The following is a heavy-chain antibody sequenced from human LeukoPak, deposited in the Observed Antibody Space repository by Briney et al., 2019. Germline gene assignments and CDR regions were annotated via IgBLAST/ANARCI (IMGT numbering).Heavy chain of an antibody. V-gene: IGHV4-59*01. Sequence: SETLSLTCTVSGGSISSYYWSWIRQPPGKGLEWIGYIYYSGSTYYNPSLKSRVTISVDTSKNQFSLKLSSVTAADTAVYYCARHSGYYYYMDVWGKGTTVTVSS. CDR1: GGSISSYY. CDR3: ARHSGYYYYMDV. J-gene: IGHJ6*03. CDR2: IYYSGST. D-gene: IGHD3-10*01.